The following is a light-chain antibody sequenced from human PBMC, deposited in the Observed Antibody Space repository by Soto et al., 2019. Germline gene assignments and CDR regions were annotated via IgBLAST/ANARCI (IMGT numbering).Light chain of an antibody. V-gene: IGKV1-9*01. CDR3: QQLYSFPLT. CDR1: QDFSNF. J-gene: IGKJ4*01. CDR2: DAS. Sequence: DIQLTQSPSFLSASIGDRVTITCRASQDFSNFLAWYQQKPGRAPKLLMYDASTLQSGVPSRFSGSGSGTEFTLTISSLQPEEFATYYCQQLYSFPLTFGGGTKVEIK.